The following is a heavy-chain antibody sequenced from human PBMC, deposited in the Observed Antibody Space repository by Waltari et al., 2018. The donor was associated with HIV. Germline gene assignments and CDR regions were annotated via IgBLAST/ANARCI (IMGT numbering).Heavy chain of an antibody. V-gene: IGHV3-23*01. CDR3: VKDSGRAADVFDL. Sequence: QLLESGGGLVEPGGSLRLSCAASGFIFTDFAMGWVRQAPGKGLEWVSGIRGGGETFYADSVKGRFTISRDNSKNTLYLQMNSLRADDAAVYYCVKDSGRAADVFDLWGQGTMVTVSS. CDR1: GFIFTDFA. J-gene: IGHJ3*01. CDR2: IRGGGET. D-gene: IGHD3-10*01.